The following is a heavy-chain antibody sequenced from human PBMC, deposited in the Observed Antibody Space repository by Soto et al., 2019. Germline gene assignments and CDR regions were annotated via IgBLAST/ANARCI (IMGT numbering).Heavy chain of an antibody. D-gene: IGHD3-22*01. CDR2: ISYDGSNK. Sequence: GESLRLSCAASVFTFSSYAMHWVRQAPGKGLEWVAVISYDGSNKYYADSVKGRFTISRDNSKNTLYLQMNSLRAEDTAVYYCAREFPITMIVLPRGSSFDYWGQGTLVTVSS. CDR1: VFTFSSYA. J-gene: IGHJ4*02. V-gene: IGHV3-30-3*01. CDR3: AREFPITMIVLPRGSSFDY.